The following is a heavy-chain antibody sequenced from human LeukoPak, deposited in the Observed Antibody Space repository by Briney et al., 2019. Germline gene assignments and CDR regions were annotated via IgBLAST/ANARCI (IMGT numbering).Heavy chain of an antibody. CDR3: ARDSLTAAGTGYYDMDV. J-gene: IGHJ6*02. Sequence: PGGSLRLSCAASGFTFGNSWMHWVRQAPGKGLEWVAVISYDGSNKYYADSVKGRFTISRDNAKNSLYLQMSSLRAEDTAVYYCARDSLTAAGTGYYDMDVWGQGTTVTVSS. CDR2: ISYDGSNK. V-gene: IGHV3-30-3*01. D-gene: IGHD6-13*01. CDR1: GFTFGNSW.